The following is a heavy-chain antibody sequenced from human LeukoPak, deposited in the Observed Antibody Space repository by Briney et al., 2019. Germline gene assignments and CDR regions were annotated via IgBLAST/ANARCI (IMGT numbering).Heavy chain of an antibody. CDR3: ARGFKPDRGVISH. Sequence: SETLSLTCAVYGGSFSGYYWSWIRQPPGKGLEWIGEINHSGSTNYNPSLKSRVTISVDTSKNQFSPKLSSVSAADTAVYYCARGFKPDRGVISHWGQGTLVTVSS. CDR2: INHSGST. J-gene: IGHJ4*02. V-gene: IGHV4-34*01. CDR1: GGSFSGYY. D-gene: IGHD3-10*01.